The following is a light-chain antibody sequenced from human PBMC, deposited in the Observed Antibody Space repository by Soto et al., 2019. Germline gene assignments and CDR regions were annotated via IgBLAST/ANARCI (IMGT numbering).Light chain of an antibody. CDR2: AAS. Sequence: DIQLTQSPSFLSASVGDRVTITCRASQGISSYLAWYQQKPGKAPKLLIYAASTLQSGVPSRFSGSGSGTECTLTISILYPEDFATYYCQQLNSYPYTFGQGTKLEIK. V-gene: IGKV1-9*01. J-gene: IGKJ2*01. CDR3: QQLNSYPYT. CDR1: QGISSY.